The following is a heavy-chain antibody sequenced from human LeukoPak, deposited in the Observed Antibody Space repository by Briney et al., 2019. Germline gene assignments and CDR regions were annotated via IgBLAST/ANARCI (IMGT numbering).Heavy chain of an antibody. Sequence: GGSLRLSCVASGFTFSSYEMNWVRQAPGKGLEWVSYISRSGNTIYHADSVKGRFTLSRDNAKKSLYLEMKSLRAEDTAVYYCAREGETTVTYDAFDIWGLGTMVTVSS. CDR3: AREGETTVTYDAFDI. CDR1: GFTFSSYE. CDR2: ISRSGNTI. J-gene: IGHJ3*02. D-gene: IGHD4-17*01. V-gene: IGHV3-48*03.